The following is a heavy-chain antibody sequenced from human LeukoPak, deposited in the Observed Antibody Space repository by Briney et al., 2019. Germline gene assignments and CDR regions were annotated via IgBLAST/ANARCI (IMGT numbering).Heavy chain of an antibody. Sequence: GGSLRLSCAASGFTFSSYSMNWVRQAPGMGLEWVSSISSSSSYIYYADSVKGRFTISRDNAKNSLYLQMNSLRAEDTAVYYCAKDRFSSSPSYFDYWGQGTLVTVSS. CDR1: GFTFSSYS. CDR2: ISSSSSYI. V-gene: IGHV3-21*04. CDR3: AKDRFSSSPSYFDY. D-gene: IGHD6-13*01. J-gene: IGHJ4*02.